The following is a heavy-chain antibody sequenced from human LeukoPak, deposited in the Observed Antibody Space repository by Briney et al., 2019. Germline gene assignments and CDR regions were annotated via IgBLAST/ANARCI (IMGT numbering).Heavy chain of an antibody. D-gene: IGHD2/OR15-2a*01. V-gene: IGHV4-34*01. Sequence: SETLSLTCAVYGGSFSGYYWSWIRQSPGKGLEWIGEINHSGSTNYNPSLKSRVTLSVDTSKNQFSLKLSSVTAADTAVYYCARDAWPFLGWPAETKFDPWGQGTLVTVSS. CDR3: ARDAWPFLGWPAETKFDP. J-gene: IGHJ5*02. CDR1: GGSFSGYY. CDR2: INHSGST.